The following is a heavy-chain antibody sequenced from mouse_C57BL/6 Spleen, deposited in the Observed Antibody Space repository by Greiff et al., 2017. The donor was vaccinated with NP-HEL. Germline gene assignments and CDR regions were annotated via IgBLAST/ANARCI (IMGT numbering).Heavy chain of an antibody. CDR2: INSDGGST. D-gene: IGHD2-3*01. V-gene: IGHV5-2*01. CDR1: EYEFPSYD. J-gene: IGHJ3*01. Sequence: EVHLVESGGGLVQPGESLKLSCESNEYEFPSYDMSWVRKTPEKRLELVAAINSDGGSTYYPDTMERRFIITRANTKKTLYLQLSSLRSEDTALYYCARSAPRWLLRLAWFAYWGQGTLVTVSA. CDR3: ARSAPRWLLRLAWFAY.